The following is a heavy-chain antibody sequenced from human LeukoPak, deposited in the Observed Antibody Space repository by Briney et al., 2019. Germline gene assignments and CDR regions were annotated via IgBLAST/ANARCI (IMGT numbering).Heavy chain of an antibody. CDR3: ARGRGYGASFDY. Sequence: ASVKVSCKASGYTFTSYDINGVRQATGQGLEWMGWMNPNSGNTGYAQKFQGRVTMTRITSIRTAYMELSSLRSEDTAVYYCARGRGYGASFDYWGQGTLVTVSS. CDR2: MNPNSGNT. J-gene: IGHJ4*02. CDR1: GYTFTSYD. D-gene: IGHD4-17*01. V-gene: IGHV1-8*01.